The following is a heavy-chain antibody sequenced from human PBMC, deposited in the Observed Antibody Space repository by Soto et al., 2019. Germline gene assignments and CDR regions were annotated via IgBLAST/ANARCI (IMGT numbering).Heavy chain of an antibody. D-gene: IGHD3-10*01. CDR1: GFTFSSYA. J-gene: IGHJ4*02. CDR2: ISYDGSNK. Sequence: ESGGGVVQPGRSLRLSCAASGFTFSSYAMHWVRQAPGKGLEWVAVISYDGSNKYYADSVKGRFTISRDNSKNTLYLQMNSLRAEDTAVYYCARDFPRSYGSGSPTLDYWGQGTLVTVSS. V-gene: IGHV3-30-3*01. CDR3: ARDFPRSYGSGSPTLDY.